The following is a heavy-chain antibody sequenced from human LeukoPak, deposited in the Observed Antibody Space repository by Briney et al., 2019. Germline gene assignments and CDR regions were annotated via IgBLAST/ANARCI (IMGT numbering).Heavy chain of an antibody. J-gene: IGHJ3*02. CDR2: IKRDGSEK. CDR3: ARGQRITIFGVVISAFDI. CDR1: GFTFSNYW. D-gene: IGHD3-3*01. V-gene: IGHV3-7*01. Sequence: PGGSLRLSCAASGFTFSNYWMSWVRQAPGKGLEWVANIKRDGSEKYYVDSVKGRFTISRDNAKNSLYVQMNSLRAEDTAVYYCARGQRITIFGVVISAFDIWGQGTMVTVSS.